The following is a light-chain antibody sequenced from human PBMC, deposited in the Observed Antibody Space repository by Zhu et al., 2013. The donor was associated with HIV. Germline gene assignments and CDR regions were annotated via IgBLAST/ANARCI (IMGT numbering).Light chain of an antibody. CDR1: LDFNSMS. CDR3: LQDYNYPPT. J-gene: IGKJ1*01. CDR2: DTF. Sequence: EIVLTQSPATLSLSPGATATLSCRASLDFNSMSLAWYQHKVGQPPRLLVYDTFYRAAGTPDRFSGSGSGTDFTLIISSLQPEDCATYYCLQDYNYPPTFGQGTKVEVK. V-gene: IGKV3D-7*01.